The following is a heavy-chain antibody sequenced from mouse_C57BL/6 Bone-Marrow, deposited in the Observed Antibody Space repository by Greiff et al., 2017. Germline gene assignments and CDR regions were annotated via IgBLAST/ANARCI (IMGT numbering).Heavy chain of an antibody. CDR1: GYTFTDYY. Sequence: EVQLQQSGPELVKPGASVKISCKASGYTFTDYYMNWVKQSHGKSLEWIGDINPNNGGTSYNQKFKGKATLPVDKSSSTAYMELRSLTSEDSAVYYCARREYGHYWGQGTTLTVSS. D-gene: IGHD1-1*02. V-gene: IGHV1-26*01. J-gene: IGHJ2*01. CDR2: INPNNGGT. CDR3: ARREYGHY.